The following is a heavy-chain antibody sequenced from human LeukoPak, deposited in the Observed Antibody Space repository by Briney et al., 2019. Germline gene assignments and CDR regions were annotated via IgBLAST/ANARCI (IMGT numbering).Heavy chain of an antibody. J-gene: IGHJ6*02. D-gene: IGHD3-9*01. CDR2: INPNGGGT. CDR1: GYTFTGYY. V-gene: IGHV1-2*04. CDR3: ARGPRSYYDILTGYLDYYYGMDV. Sequence: ASVKVSCKASGYTFTGYYMHWVRQAPGQGLEWMGWINPNGGGTNYAQKFQGWVTMTRDTSISAAYMELSRLRSDDTAVYYCARGPRSYYDILTGYLDYYYGMDVWGQGTTVTVSS.